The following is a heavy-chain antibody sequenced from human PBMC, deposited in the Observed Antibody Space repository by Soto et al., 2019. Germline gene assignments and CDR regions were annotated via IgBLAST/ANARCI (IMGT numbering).Heavy chain of an antibody. Sequence: ASVKVSCKASGYTFTGYYMHWVRQAPGQGLEWMGWINPNSGTANYAQKFQGRVTITADESTSSAYMELSSLRSEDTAVYYCARGAYYYGSGSYNGMDVWGQGTTVTVSS. CDR1: GYTFTGYY. D-gene: IGHD3-10*01. J-gene: IGHJ6*02. V-gene: IGHV1-69*13. CDR3: ARGAYYYGSGSYNGMDV. CDR2: INPNSGTA.